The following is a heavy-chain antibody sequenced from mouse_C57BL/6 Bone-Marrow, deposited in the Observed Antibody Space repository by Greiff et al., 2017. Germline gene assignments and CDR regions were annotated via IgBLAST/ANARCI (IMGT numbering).Heavy chain of an antibody. CDR1: GFTFSDYY. J-gene: IGHJ1*03. V-gene: IGHV5-12*01. CDR3: GRHDYYDYDGYFDV. D-gene: IGHD2-4*01. Sequence: EVKVVESGGGLVQPGGSLKLSCAASGFTFSDYYMYWVRQTPEKRLEWVAYISNGGGSTYYPDTVKGRFTISRDNAKNTLYLQMSRLKSEDTAMYYCGRHDYYDYDGYFDVWGTGTTVTVSS. CDR2: ISNGGGST.